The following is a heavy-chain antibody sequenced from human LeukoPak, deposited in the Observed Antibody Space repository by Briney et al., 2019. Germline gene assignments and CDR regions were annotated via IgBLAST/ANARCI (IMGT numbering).Heavy chain of an antibody. CDR1: GGSNRSSY. CDR3: ARWRSGFDS. CDR2: LYYSGST. J-gene: IGHJ4*02. V-gene: IGHV4-59*01. Sequence: SETLSLTCTVSGGSNRSSYWSWIPQPPAKGLEWIGYLYYSGSTNYNPSLPSRVTVSLETSKNQFSLKLNHATAADTAVYYCARWRSGFDSWGQGTLVTVSS.